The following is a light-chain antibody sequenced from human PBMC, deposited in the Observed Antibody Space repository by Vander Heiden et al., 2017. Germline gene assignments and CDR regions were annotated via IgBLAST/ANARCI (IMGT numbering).Light chain of an antibody. J-gene: IGKJ2*01. Sequence: EIVLTQSPATLSASPGERATLSCRASQSPGTYLGWFQHKPGQPPRLLIYHSSTRATGVPARFSASGSGTEFTLTITSLQSEDFAVYYCHQYNNWPYTFGRGPTWRSN. CDR1: QSPGTY. V-gene: IGKV3-15*01. CDR2: HSS. CDR3: HQYNNWPYT.